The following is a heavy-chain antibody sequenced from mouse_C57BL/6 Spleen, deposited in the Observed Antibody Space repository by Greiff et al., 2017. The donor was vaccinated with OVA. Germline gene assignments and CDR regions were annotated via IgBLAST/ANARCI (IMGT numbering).Heavy chain of an antibody. CDR3: ARGDYYGSSYPHYFDY. CDR1: GFTFSDYY. D-gene: IGHD1-1*01. CDR2: INYDGSST. V-gene: IGHV5-16*01. J-gene: IGHJ2*01. Sequence: EVQVVESAGGLVQPGSSMKLSCTASGFTFSDYYMAWVRQVPEKGLEWVANINYDGSSTYYLDSLKSRFIISRDNAKNILYLQMSSLKTEDTATYYCARGDYYGSSYPHYFDYWGQGTTLTVSS.